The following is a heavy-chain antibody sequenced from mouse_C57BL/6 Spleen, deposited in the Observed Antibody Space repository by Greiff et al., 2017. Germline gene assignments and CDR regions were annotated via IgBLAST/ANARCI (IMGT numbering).Heavy chain of an antibody. D-gene: IGHD2-5*01. CDR2: IKPNNGGT. J-gene: IGHJ2*01. V-gene: IGHV1-26*01. CDR1: GYTFTDYY. CDR3: AREIYYSNDEDYFDY. Sequence: VQLQQSGPELVKPGASVKISCKASGYTFTDYYMNWVKQSPGKSLEWIGGIKPNNGGTSYNPKFKGKATLTVDKSSSTAYLKLRSLTSEDPAVYYCAREIYYSNDEDYFDYWGQGTTLTAST.